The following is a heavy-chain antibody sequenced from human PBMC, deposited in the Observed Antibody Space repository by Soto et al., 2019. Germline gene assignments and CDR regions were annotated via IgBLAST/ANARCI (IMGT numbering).Heavy chain of an antibody. J-gene: IGHJ6*01. CDR1: GFSFSDHY. D-gene: IGHD6-25*01. CDR3: ARDEGGAHMGV. Sequence: EVRLVESGGGLVQPGESLRLSCAASGFSFSDHYMDWVRQAPGKGLEWVGRIKNKANSYTTEYAASVKGRFTISRDDSKNSLYLQMNSLKSEDTAVYYGARDEGGAHMGVW. V-gene: IGHV3-72*01. CDR2: IKNKANSYTT.